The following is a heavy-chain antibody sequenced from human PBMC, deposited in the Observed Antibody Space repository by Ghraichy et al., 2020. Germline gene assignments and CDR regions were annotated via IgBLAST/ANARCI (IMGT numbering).Heavy chain of an antibody. Sequence: GGSLRLSCAASGFTFSNAWMNWVRQAPGKGLEWVGRIKTRGEGGTVDYAAPVKGRFTISRDDSKNTLSLQMNSLKTEDTAVYYCTTLNPYCSSSSCYAGVRDCWGQGTLVTVSS. V-gene: IGHV3-15*01. CDR3: TTLNPYCSSSSCYAGVRDC. CDR2: IKTRGEGGTV. D-gene: IGHD2-2*01. CDR1: GFTFSNAW. J-gene: IGHJ4*02.